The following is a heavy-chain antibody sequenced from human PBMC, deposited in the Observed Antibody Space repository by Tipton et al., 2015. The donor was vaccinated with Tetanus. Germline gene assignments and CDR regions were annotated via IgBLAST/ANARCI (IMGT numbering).Heavy chain of an antibody. V-gene: IGHV4-59*01. Sequence: TLSLTCTVSGDSMTKYYWSWIRQPPGKGLEWISYIFHSGSTNYNPSLKSRVTISMDTSKNQISLKLSSVTAADTAVYYCARANYDFPKKGPFDSWGQGTLVIVSS. CDR2: IFHSGST. CDR1: GDSMTKYY. D-gene: IGHD3-3*01. CDR3: ARANYDFPKKGPFDS. J-gene: IGHJ4*02.